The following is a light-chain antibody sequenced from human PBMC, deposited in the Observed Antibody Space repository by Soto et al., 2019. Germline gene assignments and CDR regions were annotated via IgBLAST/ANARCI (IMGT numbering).Light chain of an antibody. CDR1: QGISNF. CDR3: QQYNSYSET. V-gene: IGKV1-5*03. J-gene: IGKJ1*01. CDR2: KAS. Sequence: DVRMTQSPSSLSASVGDRVSITCRASQGISNFLAWYQQKPGKAPKLLIYKASSLESGVPSRFSGSGSGTEFTLTISSLQPDDFATYYCQQYNSYSETFGQGTKVDI.